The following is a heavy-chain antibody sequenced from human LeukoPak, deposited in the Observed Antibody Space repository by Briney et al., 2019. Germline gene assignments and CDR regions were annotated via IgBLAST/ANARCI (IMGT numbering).Heavy chain of an antibody. CDR1: GGSINSYY. CDR2: ISYSGST. Sequence: SETLSLTCTVSGGSINSYYWSWIRQPPGKGLEWIGYISYSGSTNYNPSLKSRVTISVDTSKNLFFLKLTSVTAADTALYYCARGNANWGQGTLVTVSS. J-gene: IGHJ4*02. V-gene: IGHV4-59*01. CDR3: ARGNAN.